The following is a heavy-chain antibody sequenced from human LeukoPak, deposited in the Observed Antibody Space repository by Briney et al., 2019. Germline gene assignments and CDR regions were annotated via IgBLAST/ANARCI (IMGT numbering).Heavy chain of an antibody. CDR3: VGQWELPPYYFDY. V-gene: IGHV4-59*11. CDR1: GGSISSHY. CDR2: IYYSGST. J-gene: IGHJ4*02. Sequence: PSETLSLTCTVSGGSISSHYWTWIRQPPGKGLEWIGYIYYSGSTNYNPSLKSRVTISVDTSKNQFSLKLSSVTAADTAVYYCVGQWELPPYYFDYWGQGTLVTVSS. D-gene: IGHD1-26*01.